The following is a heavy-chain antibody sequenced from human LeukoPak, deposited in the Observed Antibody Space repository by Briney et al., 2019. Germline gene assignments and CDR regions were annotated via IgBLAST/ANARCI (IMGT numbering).Heavy chain of an antibody. CDR1: GFTFSSYS. CDR3: ARDTLGEGEDANYAVYYFDY. J-gene: IGHJ4*02. Sequence: GGSLRLSCAASGFTFSSYSMNWVRQAPGKGLEWVSSISTSSSYIYYADSVKGRFTISRDNGKNSLDLQMNSLRADDTAVYYCARDTLGEGEDANYAVYYFDYWGQGTVVTVSS. D-gene: IGHD4/OR15-4a*01. CDR2: ISTSSSYI. V-gene: IGHV3-21*01.